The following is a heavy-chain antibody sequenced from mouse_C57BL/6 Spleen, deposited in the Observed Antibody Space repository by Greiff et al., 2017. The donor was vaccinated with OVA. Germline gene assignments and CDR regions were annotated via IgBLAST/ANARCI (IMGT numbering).Heavy chain of an antibody. J-gene: IGHJ2*01. CDR2: IYPGDGDT. CDR3: ARGYCGSSDYFDY. D-gene: IGHD1-1*01. CDR1: GYAFSSSW. V-gene: IGHV1-82*01. Sequence: QVQLKQSGPELVKPGASVKISCKASGYAFSSSWMNWVKQRPGKGLEWIGRIYPGDGDTNYNGKFKGKATLTADKSSSTAYMHLSSLTSEDSAVYFCARGYCGSSDYFDYWGQGTTLTVSS.